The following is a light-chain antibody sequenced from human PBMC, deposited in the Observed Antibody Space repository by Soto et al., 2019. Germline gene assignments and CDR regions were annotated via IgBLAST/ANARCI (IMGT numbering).Light chain of an antibody. J-gene: IGKJ1*01. CDR1: QAIRNY. CDR3: QQYFSAPDT. Sequence: DIQMTQSPSSLSASVGDRVTITCRASQAIRNYLAWYQQEPGKVPKLLIYAASTLHLGVPSRFSGSASGTDFTLTISSLQPEDVATYYCQQYFSAPDTFGQGTNVEIK. V-gene: IGKV1-27*01. CDR2: AAS.